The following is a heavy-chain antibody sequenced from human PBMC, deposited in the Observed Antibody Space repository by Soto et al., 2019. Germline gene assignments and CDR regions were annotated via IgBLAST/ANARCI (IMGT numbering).Heavy chain of an antibody. CDR2: IWYDGSNK. CDR1: GFTFSSYG. V-gene: IGHV3-33*01. J-gene: IGHJ3*02. Sequence: QVQLVESGGGVVQPGRSLRLSCAASGFTFSSYGMHWVRQAPGKGLEWVAVIWYDGSNKYYADSVKGRFTISRDNSKNTLYLQMNSLRAEDTAVYYCAREGRANDAFDIWSQGTMVTVSS. CDR3: AREGRANDAFDI.